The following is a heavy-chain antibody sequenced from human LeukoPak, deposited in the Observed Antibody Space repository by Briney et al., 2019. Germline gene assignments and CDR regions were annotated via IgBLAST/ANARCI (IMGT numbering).Heavy chain of an antibody. Sequence: PGGSLRLSCAASGFTLSSYWMSWVRQAPGKGLEWVANIKQDGSEKYYVDSVKGRFTISRDNAKNSLYLQLNSLRAEDTAVYYCVRTGVLWWGRRVCYFDYWGQGTLVTVSS. D-gene: IGHD2-21*01. CDR3: VRTGVLWWGRRVCYFDY. J-gene: IGHJ4*02. CDR2: IKQDGSEK. CDR1: GFTLSSYW. V-gene: IGHV3-7*01.